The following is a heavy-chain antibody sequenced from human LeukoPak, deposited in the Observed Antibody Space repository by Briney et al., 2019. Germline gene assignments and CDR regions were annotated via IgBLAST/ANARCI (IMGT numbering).Heavy chain of an antibody. J-gene: IGHJ4*02. CDR2: MYFTGST. V-gene: IGHV4-61*08. Sequence: SETLSLTCSVSGGSVSSGAYYWSWIRRPPGKGPEWIGHMYFTGSTNYNPSLKSRVTISVDTSKNQFSLKLRSVTAADTAVYYCASSSGYYYFSDSWGQGTLVTVSS. CDR1: GGSVSSGAYY. CDR3: ASSSGYYYFSDS. D-gene: IGHD3-22*01.